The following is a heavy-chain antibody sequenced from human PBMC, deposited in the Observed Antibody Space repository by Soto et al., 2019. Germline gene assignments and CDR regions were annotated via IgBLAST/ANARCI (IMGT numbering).Heavy chain of an antibody. CDR3: ARRYSSGWYDAFDI. CDR2: ISYDGSNK. D-gene: IGHD6-19*01. V-gene: IGHV3-30-3*01. Sequence: SLRLSCAASGFTFSSYAMHWVRQAPGKGLEWVAVISYDGSNKYYADSVKGRFTISRDNSKNTLYLQMNSLRAEDTAVYYCARRYSSGWYDAFDIWGQGTMVTVSS. J-gene: IGHJ3*02. CDR1: GFTFSSYA.